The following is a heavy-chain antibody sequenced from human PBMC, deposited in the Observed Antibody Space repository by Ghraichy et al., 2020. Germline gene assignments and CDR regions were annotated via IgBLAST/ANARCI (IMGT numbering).Heavy chain of an antibody. V-gene: IGHV3-7*03. Sequence: GSLRLSCAGSGLIFGSYWMTWVRQAPGKGLEWVANINQDGRERYYVGSVKGRFTISRDNAKNSLYLQMNSLGAEDTAVYYCSSGDTFDIWGQGTMVAVSS. CDR2: INQDGRER. D-gene: IGHD3-10*01. CDR3: SSGDTFDI. J-gene: IGHJ3*02. CDR1: GLIFGSYW.